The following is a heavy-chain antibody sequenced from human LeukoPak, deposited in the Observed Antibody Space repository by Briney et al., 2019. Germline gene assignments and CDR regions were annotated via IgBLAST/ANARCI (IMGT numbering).Heavy chain of an antibody. J-gene: IGHJ4*02. CDR3: ARGGGRDDYVGHFFDY. CDR2: IKTKSDGETL. CDR1: GVTFSNYW. D-gene: IGHD4-23*01. V-gene: IGHV3-15*01. Sequence: GESLRLSCEVSGVTFSNYWMSWVRQAPGKGLEWVGRIKTKSDGETLDYGTAVKGRFTISRDNAKNSLYLQMNSLRAEDTAVYYCARGGGRDDYVGHFFDYWGQGTLVTVSS.